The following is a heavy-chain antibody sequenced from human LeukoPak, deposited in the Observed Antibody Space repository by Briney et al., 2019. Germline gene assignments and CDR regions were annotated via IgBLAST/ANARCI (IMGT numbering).Heavy chain of an antibody. CDR3: ARVARGYSYVDY. Sequence: SETLSLTCTVSGGSISSYYWSWIRQPPGKGLEWIGYIYYSGSTNYNPSLKSRVTISVDTSKNQFSLKLSSETAADTAVYYCARVARGYSYVDYWGQGTLVTVSS. V-gene: IGHV4-59*01. D-gene: IGHD5-18*01. J-gene: IGHJ4*02. CDR1: GGSISSYY. CDR2: IYYSGST.